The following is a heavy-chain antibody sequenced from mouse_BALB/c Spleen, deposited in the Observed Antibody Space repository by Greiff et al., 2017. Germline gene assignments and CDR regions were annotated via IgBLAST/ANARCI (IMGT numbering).Heavy chain of an antibody. CDR2: ISYDGSN. CDR1: GYSITSGYY. V-gene: IGHV3-6*02. CDR3: ARDDGYLYYAMDY. J-gene: IGHJ4*01. Sequence: VQLKESGPGLVKPSQSLSLTCSVTGYSITSGYYWNWIRQFPGNKLEWMGYISYDGSNNYNPSLKNRISITRDTSKNQFFLKLNSVTTEDTATYYCARDDGYLYYAMDYWGQGTSVTVSS. D-gene: IGHD2-3*01.